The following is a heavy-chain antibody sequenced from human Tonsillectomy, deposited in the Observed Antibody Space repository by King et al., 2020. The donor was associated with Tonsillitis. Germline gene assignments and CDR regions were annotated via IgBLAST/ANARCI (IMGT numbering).Heavy chain of an antibody. V-gene: IGHV4-38-2*02. D-gene: IGHD4-17*01. CDR1: SGSY. CDR2: IYHSGST. CDR3: ARDRTVTERGMDV. J-gene: IGHJ6*02. Sequence: SGSYWGWIRQPPGKGLEWIGSIYHSGSTYYNPSLKSRVTISVDTSKNQFSLKLSSVTAADTAVYYCARDRTVTERGMDVWGQGTTVTVSS.